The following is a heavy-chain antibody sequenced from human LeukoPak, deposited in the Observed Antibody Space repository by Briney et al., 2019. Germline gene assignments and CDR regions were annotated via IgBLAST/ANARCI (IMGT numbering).Heavy chain of an antibody. V-gene: IGHV4-34*01. Sequence: SETLSLTCAVYGGSFSGYYWSWIRQPPGKGLEWIGEINHSGSTNYNPSLKSRVTISVDTSKNQFSLKLSSVTAADTAVYYCARGRGYDFWSGYYPRGWFDPWGQGTLVTVSS. J-gene: IGHJ5*02. CDR2: INHSGST. D-gene: IGHD3-3*01. CDR1: GGSFSGYY. CDR3: ARGRGYDFWSGYYPRGWFDP.